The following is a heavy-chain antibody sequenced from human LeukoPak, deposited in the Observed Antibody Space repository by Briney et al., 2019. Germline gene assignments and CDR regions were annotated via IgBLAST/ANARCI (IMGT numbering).Heavy chain of an antibody. D-gene: IGHD5-18*01. CDR3: ARDLYGYGGFFDY. CDR2: IYYSGST. CDR1: GGSISSYY. Sequence: SETLSLTCTVSGGSISSYYWSWIRQPPGKGLEWIGYIYYSGSTNYNPSLKSRVTISVDTSKNQFSLKLTSVTAADTAVYYCARDLYGYGGFFDYWGQGTLVTVSS. J-gene: IGHJ4*02. V-gene: IGHV4-59*01.